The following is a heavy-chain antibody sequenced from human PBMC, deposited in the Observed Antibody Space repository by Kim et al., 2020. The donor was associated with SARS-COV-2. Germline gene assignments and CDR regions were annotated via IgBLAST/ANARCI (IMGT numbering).Heavy chain of an antibody. CDR3: ARVDSSTDFDY. CDR2: T. Sequence: TRYAQKCQGRVTMTRDTSISTANMELSRLRSDDTAVYYCARVDSSTDFDYWGQGTLVTVSS. V-gene: IGHV1-2*02. J-gene: IGHJ4*02. D-gene: IGHD6-13*01.